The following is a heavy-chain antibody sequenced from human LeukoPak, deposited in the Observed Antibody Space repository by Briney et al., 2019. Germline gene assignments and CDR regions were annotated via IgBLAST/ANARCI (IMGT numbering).Heavy chain of an antibody. CDR3: ARVWFLTHFDY. J-gene: IGHJ4*02. D-gene: IGHD3-10*01. CDR1: GFTVSSNY. Sequence: GGSLRLSCAASGFTVSSNYMSWVRQAPGKGLEWVSVIYSGGSTYYADSVKGRFTISRDNSKSTLYLQMNSLRAEDTAVYYCARVWFLTHFDYWGQGTLVTVSS. V-gene: IGHV3-53*01. CDR2: IYSGGST.